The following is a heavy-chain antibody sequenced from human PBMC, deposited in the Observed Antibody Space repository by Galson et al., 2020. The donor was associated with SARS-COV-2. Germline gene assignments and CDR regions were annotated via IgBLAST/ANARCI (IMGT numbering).Heavy chain of an antibody. V-gene: IGHV2-5*02. CDR1: GFSLTPSGLG. D-gene: IGHD3-10*01. CDR2: IYCDDDK. Sequence: SGPTLVKPTQTLTLTCTFSGFSLTPSGLGVGWIRQPPGKALDWLAPIYCDDDKRYSPSLKSRLTITKDTPKNQVVLTMTNMDPVDTATYYCAHRQPYYYGSGTSGFDYWGQGTLVTVSS. J-gene: IGHJ4*02. CDR3: AHRQPYYYGSGTSGFDY.